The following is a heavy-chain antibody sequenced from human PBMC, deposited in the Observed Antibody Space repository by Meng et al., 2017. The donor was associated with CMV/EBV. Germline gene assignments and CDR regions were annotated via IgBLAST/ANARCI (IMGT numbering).Heavy chain of an antibody. Sequence: FSGSQRHWVRQSSGKGLEWVGRIRSRANRYATEYAASVKGRFTISRDDSKNTASLQMNSLKPEDTAVYYCTRRNYWGSGSPLGVVDSWGPGTLVTVSS. CDR2: IRSRANRYAT. V-gene: IGHV3-73*01. J-gene: IGHJ4*02. D-gene: IGHD3-10*01. CDR3: TRRNYWGSGSPLGVVDS. CDR1: FSGSQ.